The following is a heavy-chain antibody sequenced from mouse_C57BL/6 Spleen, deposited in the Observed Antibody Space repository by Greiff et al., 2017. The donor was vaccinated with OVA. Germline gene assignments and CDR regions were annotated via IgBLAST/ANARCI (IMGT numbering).Heavy chain of an antibody. D-gene: IGHD2-10*01. CDR2: ISGGGGNT. V-gene: IGHV5-9*04. Sequence: EVQLVESGGGLVKPGGSLKLSCAASGFTFSSYTMSWVRQTPEKRLEWVATISGGGGNTYYPDSVKGRFTISRDNAKNTLYLQRSSLRSEDTAVYYCARHLLWDWFAYWGQGTLVTVSA. CDR3: ARHLLWDWFAY. CDR1: GFTFSSYT. J-gene: IGHJ3*01.